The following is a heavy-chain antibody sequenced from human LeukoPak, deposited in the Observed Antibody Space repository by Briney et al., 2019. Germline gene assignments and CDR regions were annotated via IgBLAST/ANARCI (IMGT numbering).Heavy chain of an antibody. Sequence: ASVKVSCKASGYTFTGYYMHWVRQAPGQGLEWMGIINPSGGSTSYAQKFQGRVTMTRDMSTSTVYMELSSLRSEDTAVYYCARVDTAMAHFDYWGQGTLVTVSS. J-gene: IGHJ4*02. D-gene: IGHD5-18*01. V-gene: IGHV1-46*01. CDR3: ARVDTAMAHFDY. CDR2: INPSGGST. CDR1: GYTFTGYY.